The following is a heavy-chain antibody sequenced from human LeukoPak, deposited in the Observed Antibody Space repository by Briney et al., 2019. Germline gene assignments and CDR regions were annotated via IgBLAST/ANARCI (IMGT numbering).Heavy chain of an antibody. CDR3: ARVLRCVNCYGLNWFDP. V-gene: IGHV4-39*07. J-gene: IGHJ5*02. CDR1: GVSISSSNSY. D-gene: IGHD2-21*01. Sequence: PSETLSLTCTVSGVSISSSNSYWGWIRQPPGKGLEWIGSIYYSGSTYYNPSLKSRVTISVDTSKNHFSLKLSSATAADTAVYYCARVLRCVNCYGLNWFDPWGQGTLVSVSS. CDR2: IYYSGST.